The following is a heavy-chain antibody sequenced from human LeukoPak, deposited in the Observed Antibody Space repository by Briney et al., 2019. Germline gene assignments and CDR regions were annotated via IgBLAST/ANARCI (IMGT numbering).Heavy chain of an antibody. D-gene: IGHD3-10*01. CDR1: GFPFSDYS. CDR2: IGISSGNT. J-gene: IGHJ5*02. Sequence: GGSLRLSCTASGFPFSDYSMNWVRQAPGKGLEWISYIGISSGNTKYADSVKGRFTISRDNSKNTLYLQMNSLRAEDTAVYYCARGPGAYYYGSGNSFDPWGQGTLVTVSS. CDR3: ARGPGAYYYGSGNSFDP. V-gene: IGHV3-48*01.